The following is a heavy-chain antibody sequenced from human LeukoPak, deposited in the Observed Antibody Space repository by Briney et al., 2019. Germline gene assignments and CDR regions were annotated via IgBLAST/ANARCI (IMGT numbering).Heavy chain of an antibody. J-gene: IGHJ4*02. CDR3: AKEVAVFY. CDR1: GFIFDDYA. V-gene: IGHV3-23*01. Sequence: PGGSLRLSCAVSGFIFDDYAMHWVRQAPGKGLEWVSGISGSGGSTYYADSVKGRFTISRDNSKNTLYLQMNSLRAEDTAVYYCAKEVAVFYWGQGTLVTVSS. CDR2: ISGSGGST. D-gene: IGHD6-19*01.